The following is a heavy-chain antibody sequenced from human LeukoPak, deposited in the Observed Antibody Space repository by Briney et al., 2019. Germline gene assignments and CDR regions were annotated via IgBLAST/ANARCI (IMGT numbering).Heavy chain of an antibody. D-gene: IGHD6-13*01. CDR2: IIPILGIA. CDR3: ARPHSSSSYPPYRY. J-gene: IGHJ4*02. CDR1: GGTFSSYA. Sequence: GASVKVSCKASGGTFSSYAISWVRQAPGQGLEWMGRIIPILGIANYAQKFQGRVTITADKSTSTAYMKPSSLRSEATAVYYCARPHSSSSYPPYRYWGQGTLVTVSS. V-gene: IGHV1-69*04.